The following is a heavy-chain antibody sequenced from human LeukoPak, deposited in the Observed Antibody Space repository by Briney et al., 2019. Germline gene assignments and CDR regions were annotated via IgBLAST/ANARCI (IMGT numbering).Heavy chain of an antibody. Sequence: PGGSRRLPVAPSDFPFISISRNGSGKAPGKGLEWVSYISSSSTIYYADSVKGRFTISRDNAKNSLYLQMNSLRDEDTAVYYCARDNYGDCFDYWGQGTLVTVSS. J-gene: IGHJ4*02. CDR3: ARDNYGDCFDY. CDR2: ISSSSTI. V-gene: IGHV3-48*02. D-gene: IGHD4-17*01. CDR1: DFPFISIS.